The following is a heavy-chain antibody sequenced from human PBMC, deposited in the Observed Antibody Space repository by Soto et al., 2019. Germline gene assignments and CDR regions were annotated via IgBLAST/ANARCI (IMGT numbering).Heavy chain of an antibody. D-gene: IGHD6-13*01. CDR3: SKYDSSWLPPEYFQH. J-gene: IGHJ1*01. Sequence: EVQLLESGGGLVQPGGSLRLSCAASGFTFSSYAMSWVRQAPGKGLEWVSAISGSGGSKYYADSVKGRFTISRDNSKNTLYLQMNSLRAEDTAVYYCSKYDSSWLPPEYFQHWGQGTLVTVSS. CDR1: GFTFSSYA. CDR2: ISGSGGSK. V-gene: IGHV3-23*01.